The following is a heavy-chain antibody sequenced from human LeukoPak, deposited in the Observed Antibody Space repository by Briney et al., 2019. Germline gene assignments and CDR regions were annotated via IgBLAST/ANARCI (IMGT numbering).Heavy chain of an antibody. Sequence: PGGSLRLSCAASGLTFSKYWVLWVRQAPGKGLESVSRINTGGPVTTYADSVKGQFPVPRENADNTMSLQMNSVRDEDTSVYHCATEQWLAAPPDSWGQGTPVTVSS. J-gene: IGHJ4*02. CDR1: GLTFSKYW. CDR2: INTGGPVT. V-gene: IGHV3-74*01. D-gene: IGHD6-19*01. CDR3: ATEQWLAAPPDS.